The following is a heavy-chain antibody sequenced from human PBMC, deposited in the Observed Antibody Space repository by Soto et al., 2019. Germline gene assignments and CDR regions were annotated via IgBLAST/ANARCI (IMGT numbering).Heavy chain of an antibody. J-gene: IGHJ4*02. Sequence: QVQLVQSGAEVKKPGASVKVSCKASGYTFTSYGISWVRQAPGQGLEWMGWISAYNGNTKYAQKLQGRVTMTTDTYRSKAYMELRRLRSGDTAGYYCASDRYGDDTAVFDYWGQGTLVTVSS. V-gene: IGHV1-18*01. CDR3: ASDRYGDDTAVFDY. CDR2: ISAYNGNT. D-gene: IGHD4-17*01. CDR1: GYTFTSYG.